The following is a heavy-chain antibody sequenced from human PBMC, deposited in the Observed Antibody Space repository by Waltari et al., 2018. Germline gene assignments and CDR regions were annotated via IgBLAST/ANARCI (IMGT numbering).Heavy chain of an antibody. CDR1: GGSFSGYY. CDR3: ARVGGGSPYYYYYMDV. J-gene: IGHJ6*03. V-gene: IGHV4-34*01. D-gene: IGHD2-15*01. CDR2: INHSGST. Sequence: QVQLQQWGAGLLKPSETLSLTCAVYGGSFSGYYWSWIRQPPGKGLEWIGEINHSGSTNYNPSLKSRVTISVDTSKNQFSLKLSSVTAADTAVYYCARVGGGSPYYYYYMDVWGKGTTVTVSS.